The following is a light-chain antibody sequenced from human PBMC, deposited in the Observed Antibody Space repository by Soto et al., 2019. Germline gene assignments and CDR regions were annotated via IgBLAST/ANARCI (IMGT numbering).Light chain of an antibody. CDR1: SSDVGGCNY. CDR2: AVS. Sequence: QSVLTQPASVSGSPGQSITISCTGTSSDVGGCNYVSWYQQHPGKAPKLMIYAVSNRPSGVSNRFSGSKSGNTATLTISGLQAEDEADYYCCSYTVSGTYVFGTGTRSPS. V-gene: IGLV2-14*01. J-gene: IGLJ1*01. CDR3: CSYTVSGTYV.